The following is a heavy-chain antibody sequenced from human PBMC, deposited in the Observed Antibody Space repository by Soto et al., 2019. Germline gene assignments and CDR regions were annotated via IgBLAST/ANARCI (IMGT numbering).Heavy chain of an antibody. CDR3: ARDGNYYGSGSYPDAFDI. J-gene: IGHJ3*02. Sequence: QVQLVQSGAEVKKPGSSVKVSCKASGGTFSSYTISWVRQAPGQGLEWMGRIIPILGIANYAQKFQGRVTITADKSTSTAYMELSSLRSEDTAVYYCARDGNYYGSGSYPDAFDIWGQGTIVTVSS. CDR2: IIPILGIA. V-gene: IGHV1-69*08. CDR1: GGTFSSYT. D-gene: IGHD3-10*01.